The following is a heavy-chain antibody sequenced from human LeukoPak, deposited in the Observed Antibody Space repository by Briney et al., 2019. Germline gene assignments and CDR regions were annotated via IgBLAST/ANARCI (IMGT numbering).Heavy chain of an antibody. J-gene: IGHJ6*02. Sequence: PSETLSLTCAVYGGSFSGYYWSWIRQPPGKGLEWIGEINHSGSTNYNPSLKGRVTISVDTSKNQFSLKLSSVTAADTAVYYCARECSGRGYCSGGSCYYYYGMDVWGQGTTVTVSS. CDR2: INHSGST. CDR1: GGSFSGYY. V-gene: IGHV4-34*01. D-gene: IGHD2-15*01. CDR3: ARECSGRGYCSGGSCYYYYGMDV.